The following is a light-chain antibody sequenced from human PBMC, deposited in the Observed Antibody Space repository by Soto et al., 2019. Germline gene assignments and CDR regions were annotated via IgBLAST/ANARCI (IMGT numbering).Light chain of an antibody. Sequence: QSALTQPASVSGSPGQSITISCTGSSSDIGNYNLVSWYQHHPGKAPKLIIYEASQRPSGVSSRSSASRSGNTASLTISGLQAEDESDYYCCSYAGSSTWVFGGGTKLTVL. CDR3: CSYAGSSTWV. CDR2: EAS. V-gene: IGLV2-23*01. J-gene: IGLJ3*02. CDR1: SSDIGNYNL.